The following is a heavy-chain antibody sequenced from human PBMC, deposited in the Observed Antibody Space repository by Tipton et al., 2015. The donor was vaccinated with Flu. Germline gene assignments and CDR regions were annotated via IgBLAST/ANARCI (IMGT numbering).Heavy chain of an antibody. CDR1: GGSLSSFY. CDR3: ARGSGSGTHVMFDY. J-gene: IGHJ4*02. D-gene: IGHD3-10*01. CDR2: IYSSGST. V-gene: IGHV4-4*07. Sequence: TLSLTCTVSGGSLSSFYWTWIRQPAGKGLEYIGRIYSSGSTNYSPSFKSRVSMSVDTSKTQFSLDLSSVTAADTAMYYCARGSGSGTHVMFDYWGQGTLVTVSS.